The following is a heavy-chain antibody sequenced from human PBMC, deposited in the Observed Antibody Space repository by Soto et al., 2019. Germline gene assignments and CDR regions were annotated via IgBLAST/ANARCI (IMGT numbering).Heavy chain of an antibody. CDR1: GGTFSSYA. CDR2: IIPIFGTA. CDR3: ARGASDSPGAYDY. J-gene: IGHJ4*02. Sequence: SVKVSCKASGGTFSSYAISWVRQAPGQGLERMGGIIPIFGTANYAQKFQGRVTITADESTSTAYMELSSLRSEDTAVYYCARGASDSPGAYDYWGQGTLVTVSS. V-gene: IGHV1-69*13.